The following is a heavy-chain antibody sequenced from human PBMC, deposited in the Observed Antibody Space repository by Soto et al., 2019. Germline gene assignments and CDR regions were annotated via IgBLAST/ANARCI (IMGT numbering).Heavy chain of an antibody. CDR2: IYYSGST. D-gene: IGHD6-6*01. Sequence: QVQLQESGPGLVKPSETLSLTCTVSGGSISSYYWSWIRQPPGKGLEWIGYIYYSGSTNYNPSIKSQVTISVDTSKNQFSLKLSSVTAADTAVYYCARAGVGYSSSSYYYGMDVWGQGTTVTVSS. V-gene: IGHV4-59*01. J-gene: IGHJ6*02. CDR3: ARAGVGYSSSSYYYGMDV. CDR1: GGSISSYY.